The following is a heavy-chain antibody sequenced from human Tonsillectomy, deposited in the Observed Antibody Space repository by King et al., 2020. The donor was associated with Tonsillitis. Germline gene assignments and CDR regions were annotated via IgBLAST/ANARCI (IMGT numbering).Heavy chain of an antibody. CDR1: GFTFSRHW. V-gene: IGHV3-74*01. D-gene: IGHD3-3*01. J-gene: IGHJ4*02. CDR3: VRDGDGPITFDH. Sequence: VQLVESGGGLVQPGGSLRLSCATSGFTFSRHWMHWVRQVPGKGLVWDARIDNYGSDTPYADSVRGRFTISRDNAKDTLYLQMNSLRVEDTALYFCVRDGDGPITFDHWGQGTLVTVSS. CDR2: IDNYGSDT.